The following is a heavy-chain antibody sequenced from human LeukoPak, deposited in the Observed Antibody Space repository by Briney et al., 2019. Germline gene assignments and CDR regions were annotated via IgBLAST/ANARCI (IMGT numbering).Heavy chain of an antibody. D-gene: IGHD3-3*01. CDR2: ISGSGGST. J-gene: IGHJ6*03. Sequence: GGSLRLSCVASGFTFSSYAMSWVRQAPGKGLEWVSAISGSGGSTYYADSVKGRFTISRDNSKNTLYLQMNSLRAEDTAVYYCAKSSQTYYDFWSGPNYYMDVWGKGTTVTVSS. CDR3: AKSSQTYYDFWSGPNYYMDV. CDR1: GFTFSSYA. V-gene: IGHV3-23*01.